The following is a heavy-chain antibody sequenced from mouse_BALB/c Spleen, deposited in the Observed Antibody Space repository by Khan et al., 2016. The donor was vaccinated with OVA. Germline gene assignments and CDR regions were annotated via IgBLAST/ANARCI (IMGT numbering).Heavy chain of an antibody. Sequence: VQLKESGPELVKPGASVKVSCKASGYSFTDYNMFWVKQSHGKSLEWIGYIDPYNGGTSYNQKFKGKATLTVDKSSSTAFMHLNSLTSEDSAGFYCARTDYYGSSYYFDYWGQGTTLTVSS. V-gene: IGHV1S135*01. J-gene: IGHJ2*01. CDR1: GYSFTDYN. CDR3: ARTDYYGSSYYFDY. D-gene: IGHD1-1*01. CDR2: IDPYNGGT.